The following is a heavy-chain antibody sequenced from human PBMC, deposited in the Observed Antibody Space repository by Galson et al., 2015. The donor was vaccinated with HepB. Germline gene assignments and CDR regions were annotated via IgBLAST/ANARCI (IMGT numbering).Heavy chain of an antibody. CDR1: GGSIRTYSDY. Sequence: ETLSLTCTVSGGSIRTYSDYWGWIRQPPGKGLEWIASISYSGNTHYTPSLKSRVTISVDTSKNQFSLKLSSVTAADTAVYYCAAQWVLPNDYWGQGTLVTVSS. J-gene: IGHJ4*02. V-gene: IGHV4-39*01. CDR3: AAQWVLPNDY. CDR2: ISYSGNT. D-gene: IGHD4/OR15-4a*01.